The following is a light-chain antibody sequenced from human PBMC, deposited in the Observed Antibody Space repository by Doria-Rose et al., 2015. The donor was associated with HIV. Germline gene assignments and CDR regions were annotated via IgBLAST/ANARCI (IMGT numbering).Light chain of an antibody. CDR3: SSRDSSANHVL. J-gene: IGLJ2*01. Sequence: VVTQEPAVSVALRQTVRITCQGDSLRSSYASWYQQKPGQAPILVIYGNNNRPSWIPDRLSGSSSGNTASLTITGAQAEDEADYYCSSRDSSANHVLFGGGTKVTVL. V-gene: IGLV3-19*01. CDR1: SLRSSY. CDR2: GNN.